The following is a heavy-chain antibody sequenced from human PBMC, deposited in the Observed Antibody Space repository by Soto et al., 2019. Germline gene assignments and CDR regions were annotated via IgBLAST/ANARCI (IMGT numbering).Heavy chain of an antibody. D-gene: IGHD3-10*01. J-gene: IGHJ4*02. V-gene: IGHV3-30*18. CDR3: ENDRSLVRGPMPY. CDR1: RFTFSSYS. Sequence: XGSLRLYGAASRFTFSSYSLHWVRQAPGKGLEWVAVISYDGSNKYYADSVKGRFTISRDNSKNTLYLQMNSLRAEDTAVYYCENDRSLVRGPMPYWGQGTLVTVSS. CDR2: ISYDGSNK.